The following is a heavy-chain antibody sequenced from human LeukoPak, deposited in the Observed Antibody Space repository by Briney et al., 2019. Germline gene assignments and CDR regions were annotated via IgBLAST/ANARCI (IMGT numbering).Heavy chain of an antibody. CDR3: ARTRVARFAFDI. V-gene: IGHV4-39*07. Sequence: PSETLSLTCTVSGGSISSSSYYWGWIRQPPGKGLEWIGSIYYSGSTYYNPSLKSRVTISVDTSKNQFSLKLSSVTAVDTAVYYCARTRVARFAFDIWGQGTMVIVSS. CDR1: GGSISSSSYY. D-gene: IGHD3-3*01. J-gene: IGHJ3*02. CDR2: IYYSGST.